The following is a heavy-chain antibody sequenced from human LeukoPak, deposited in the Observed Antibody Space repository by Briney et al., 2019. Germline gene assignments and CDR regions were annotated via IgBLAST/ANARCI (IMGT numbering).Heavy chain of an antibody. V-gene: IGHV1-69*04. Sequence: ASVKVSCKASGGTFSSYAISWVRQAPGQGLEWMGRIIPILGIANYAQKFQGRVTITADKSTSTAYMELSSLRSEDTAVYYCARKGGYSYGPNDASDIWGQGTMVTVSS. D-gene: IGHD5-18*01. CDR2: IIPILGIA. CDR3: ARKGGYSYGPNDASDI. CDR1: GGTFSSYA. J-gene: IGHJ3*02.